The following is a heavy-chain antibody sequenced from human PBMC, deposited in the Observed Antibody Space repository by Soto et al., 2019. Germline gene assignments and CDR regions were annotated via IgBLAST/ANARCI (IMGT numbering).Heavy chain of an antibody. D-gene: IGHD6-19*01. CDR2: ISGSGGST. CDR3: AKGDGIAVAGTLGFDY. J-gene: IGHJ4*02. CDR1: GFTFSSYA. Sequence: EVQLLESGGGLVQPGGSLRLSCAASGFTFSSYAMSWVRQAPGKGLEWVSGISGSGGSTHYGDSVKGRFTISRDNSKNTLYLQMNSLRAEDTAVYYCAKGDGIAVAGTLGFDYWGQGTLVTVSS. V-gene: IGHV3-23*01.